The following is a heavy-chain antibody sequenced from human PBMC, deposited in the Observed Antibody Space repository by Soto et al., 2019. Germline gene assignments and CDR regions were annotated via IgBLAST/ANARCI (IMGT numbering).Heavy chain of an antibody. CDR2: IWYDGSNK. CDR1: GFTFSSYG. Sequence: QVQLVESGGGVVQPGRSLRLSCTASGFTFSSYGMHWVRQAPGKGLEWVAVIWYDGSNKYYADSVKGRFTISRDNSKNKLYLQMNSLRADDTAVYYCARARGSSSWSDFDYWGQGTLVTVSS. D-gene: IGHD6-13*01. V-gene: IGHV3-33*01. J-gene: IGHJ4*02. CDR3: ARARGSSSWSDFDY.